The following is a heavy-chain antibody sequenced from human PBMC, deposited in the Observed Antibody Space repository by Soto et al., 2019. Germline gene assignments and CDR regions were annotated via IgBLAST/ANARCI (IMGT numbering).Heavy chain of an antibody. Sequence: ASVKVSCTASGYTFTSYGISWVRPAPGQGLEWMGWISAYNGNTDYAQKLQGRVTMTTDTSTSTAYMELRSLRSDDTAVYYCARDYRAYYDFWSGYYRFDYWG. D-gene: IGHD3-3*01. J-gene: IGHJ4*01. CDR1: GYTFTSYG. V-gene: IGHV1-18*01. CDR3: ARDYRAYYDFWSGYYRFDY. CDR2: ISAYNGNT.